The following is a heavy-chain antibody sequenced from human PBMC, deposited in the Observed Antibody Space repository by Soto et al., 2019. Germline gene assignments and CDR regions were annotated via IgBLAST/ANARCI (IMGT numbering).Heavy chain of an antibody. J-gene: IGHJ5*02. V-gene: IGHV1-69*02. Sequence: SVKVSCKASGGTFSSYTISWVRQAPGQGLEWMGRIIPILGIANYAQKFQGRVTITADKSTSTAYMELSSVRSEDTAVYYCASYGSGSYPRFDPWGQGTLVTVSS. D-gene: IGHD3-10*01. CDR1: GGTFSSYT. CDR3: ASYGSGSYPRFDP. CDR2: IIPILGIA.